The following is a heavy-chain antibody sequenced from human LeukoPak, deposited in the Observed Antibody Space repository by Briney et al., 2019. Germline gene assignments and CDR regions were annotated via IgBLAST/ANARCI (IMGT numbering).Heavy chain of an antibody. CDR3: ARVSYDIAYFDY. J-gene: IGHJ4*02. Sequence: PGGSLRLSCAASGFTFSSYSMNWVRQAPGKGLEWVSSISSSSYIYYADSVKGRFTISRDNAKNSLYLQMNSLRAEDTAVYYCARVSYDIAYFDYWGQGTLVTVSS. CDR1: GFTFSSYS. V-gene: IGHV3-21*01. CDR2: ISSSSYI. D-gene: IGHD3-22*01.